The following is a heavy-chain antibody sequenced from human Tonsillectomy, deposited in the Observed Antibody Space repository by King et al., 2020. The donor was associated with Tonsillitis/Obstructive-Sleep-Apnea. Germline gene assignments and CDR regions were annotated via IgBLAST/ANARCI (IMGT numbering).Heavy chain of an antibody. CDR1: GDSISSNTYY. D-gene: IGHD5-18*01. CDR3: ARAHSRYGFDY. J-gene: IGHJ4*02. Sequence: QLQESGPGLVKPSETLSLTCTVSGDSISSNTYYWGWIRQPPGKGLEWIGNIYYSGSTYYNPSLKSRVTISVDTSKNQFSLKLKSVTAADTAVYYCARAHSRYGFDYWGQGTLVTVSP. V-gene: IGHV4-39*01. CDR2: IYYSGST.